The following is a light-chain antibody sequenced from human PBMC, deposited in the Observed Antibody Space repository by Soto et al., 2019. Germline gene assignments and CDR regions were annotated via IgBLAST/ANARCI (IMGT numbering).Light chain of an antibody. CDR2: DAS. Sequence: EIVLTHSPATLSLCPGEIATLSCRASQSVSSNYLAWYQQKPGQPPRLLIYDASSRATGAPDRFSGSGSGTDFTLTISRLEPEDFAVYYCQQHAYSRTFGQGTKVDIK. CDR3: QQHAYSRT. V-gene: IGKV3-20*01. CDR1: QSVSSNY. J-gene: IGKJ1*01.